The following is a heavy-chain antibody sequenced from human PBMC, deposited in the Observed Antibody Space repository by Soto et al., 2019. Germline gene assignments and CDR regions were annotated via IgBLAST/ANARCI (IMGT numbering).Heavy chain of an antibody. D-gene: IGHD5-18*01. CDR3: ARLLGVDTAMVPGYYYYGMDV. CDR2: IIPIFGTA. J-gene: IGHJ6*02. V-gene: IGHV1-69*12. CDR1: GGTFSSYA. Sequence: QVQLVQSGAEVKKPGSSVKVSCKASGGTFSSYAISWVRQAPGQGLEWMGGIIPIFGTANYAQKFQGRVTMTAAETTXXAXVXXSTLRSEDTGVYYWARLLGVDTAMVPGYYYYGMDVWGQGTTVTVSS.